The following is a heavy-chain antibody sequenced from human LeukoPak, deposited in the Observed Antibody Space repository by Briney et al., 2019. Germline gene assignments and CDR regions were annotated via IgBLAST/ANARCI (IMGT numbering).Heavy chain of an antibody. CDR2: IYYSGST. CDR3: ARDRRIGGYDFDY. J-gene: IGHJ4*02. Sequence: SETLSLTCTVSGGSISPDYWSWIRQPPGKGLEWIGYIYYSGSTNYNPSLKSRVTMSVDTSKNQFSLTMTYLTAADTAVYYCARDRRIGGYDFDYWGPGTLVTVSS. D-gene: IGHD5-12*01. V-gene: IGHV4-59*12. CDR1: GGSISPDY.